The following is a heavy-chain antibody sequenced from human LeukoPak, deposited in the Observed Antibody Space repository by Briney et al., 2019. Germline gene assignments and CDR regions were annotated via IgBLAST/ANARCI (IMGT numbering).Heavy chain of an antibody. J-gene: IGHJ5*02. CDR1: GFIFSTYG. CDR3: AKIWRAGITMIVVALDP. Sequence: SGGSLRLSCAASGFIFSTYGIHWVRQAPGKGPEWVAFIRYDGSKKYYADFVKGRFSISRDNSKNTVYLQMNSLRAEDTAVYYCAKIWRAGITMIVVALDPWGQGTLVTVSS. D-gene: IGHD3-22*01. V-gene: IGHV3-30*02. CDR2: IRYDGSKK.